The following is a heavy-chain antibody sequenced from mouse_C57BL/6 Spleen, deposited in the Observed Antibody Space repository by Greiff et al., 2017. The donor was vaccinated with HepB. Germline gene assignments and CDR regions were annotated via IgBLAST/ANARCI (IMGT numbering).Heavy chain of an antibody. CDR2: ISSGGDYI. J-gene: IGHJ3*01. CDR3: TRKGSNWEFAY. V-gene: IGHV5-9-1*02. Sequence: EVKLKESGEGLVKPGGSLKLSCAASGFTFSSYAMSWVRQTPEKRLEWVAYISSGGDYIYYADTVKGRFTISRDNARNTLYLQMSSLKSEDTAMYYCTRKGSNWEFAYWGQGTLVTVSA. CDR1: GFTFSSYA. D-gene: IGHD4-1*01.